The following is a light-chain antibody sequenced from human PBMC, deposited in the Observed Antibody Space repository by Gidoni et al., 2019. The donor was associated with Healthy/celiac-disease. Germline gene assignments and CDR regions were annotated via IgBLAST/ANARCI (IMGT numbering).Light chain of an antibody. Sequence: SYELTQPPSVSVSPGQTASITCSGDKLGDKYACWYQHKPGQSPVLVIYQDSKRPSGIPERFSGSNSGNTATLTISGTQAMDEADYYCQAWDSSTAEVVFGGGTKLTVL. CDR1: KLGDKY. CDR3: QAWDSSTAEVV. V-gene: IGLV3-1*01. CDR2: QDS. J-gene: IGLJ2*01.